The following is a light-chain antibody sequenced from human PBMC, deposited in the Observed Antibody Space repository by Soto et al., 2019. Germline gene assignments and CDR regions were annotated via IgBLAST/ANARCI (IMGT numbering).Light chain of an antibody. CDR3: QQYYSTPRT. CDR2: WAS. V-gene: IGKV4-1*01. Sequence: DIVMTQSPDSLAVSLGERATINCKSSQSVLYSSNNKNYLAWHQQKPGQPPKLLIYWASTRESGVPDRFSGSGSGTDFTLTISSLQAEDVAVYYCQQYYSTPRTFGQGTKVDI. CDR1: QSVLYSSNNKNY. J-gene: IGKJ1*01.